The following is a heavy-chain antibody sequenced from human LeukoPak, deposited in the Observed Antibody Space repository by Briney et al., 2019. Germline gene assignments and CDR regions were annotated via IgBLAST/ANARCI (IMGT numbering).Heavy chain of an antibody. CDR3: ARVTGYMIEDYFDY. CDR2: IYYSGST. V-gene: IGHV4-59*01. J-gene: IGHJ4*02. Sequence: SETLSLTCTVSGGSISSYYWSWIRQPPGKGLEWIGYIYYSGSTNYDPSLKSRVTISVDTSKNQFSLKLSSVFAADTAVYYCARVTGYMIEDYFDYWGQGTLVTVSS. D-gene: IGHD3-22*01. CDR1: GGSISSYY.